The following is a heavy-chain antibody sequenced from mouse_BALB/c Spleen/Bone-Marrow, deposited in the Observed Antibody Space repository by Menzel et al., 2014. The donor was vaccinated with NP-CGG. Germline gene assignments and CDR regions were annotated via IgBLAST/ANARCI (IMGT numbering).Heavy chain of an antibody. J-gene: IGHJ2*01. CDR3: AREGWLLRFDY. D-gene: IGHD2-3*01. CDR2: INPYNDVT. V-gene: IGHV1-14*01. CDR1: GYIFTSYV. Sequence: VQLQQSGPELVKPGTSVKMSCKASGYIFTSYVMDWVKQKPGQGLEWIGYINPYNDVTNYNEKFKGKATLTSDKSSSTAYMEVSSLTSEDSAVYYCAREGWLLRFDYWGQGITLTVSS.